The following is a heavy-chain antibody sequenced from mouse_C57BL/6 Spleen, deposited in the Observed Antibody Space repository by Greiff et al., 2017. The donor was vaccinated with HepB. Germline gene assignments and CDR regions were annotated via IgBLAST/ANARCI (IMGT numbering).Heavy chain of an antibody. CDR3: ARGGYYSQKYYFDY. CDR2: INPSSGYT. D-gene: IGHD2-12*01. J-gene: IGHJ2*01. V-gene: IGHV1-4*01. Sequence: QVQLQQSGAELARPGASVKMSCKASGYTFTSYTMHWVKQRPGQGLEWIGYINPSSGYTKYNQKFKDKATLTADKSSSTAYMQLSSLTSEDSAGYYCARGGYYSQKYYFDYWGQGTTLTVSS. CDR1: GYTFTSYT.